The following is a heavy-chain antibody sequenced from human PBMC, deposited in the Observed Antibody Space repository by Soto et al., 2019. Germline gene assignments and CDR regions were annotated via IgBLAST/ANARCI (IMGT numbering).Heavy chain of an antibody. D-gene: IGHD2-15*01. CDR3: ARERQLNSPSDALDL. CDR1: GYNFIAQN. CDR2: MNPNNGGY. J-gene: IGHJ3*01. Sequence: QVHLVQSGAEVKKPGASVKVSCMASGYNFIAQNIHWVRQAPGLGLEWMGKMNPNNGGYDYAQEFHDRITLTRGKTNYTVYIVTSSPEYEDTAVYYCARERQLNSPSDALDLWGQGIIVIGYS. V-gene: IGHV1-2*02.